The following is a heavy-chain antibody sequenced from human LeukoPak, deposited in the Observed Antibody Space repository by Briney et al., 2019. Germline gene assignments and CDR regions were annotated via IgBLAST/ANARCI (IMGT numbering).Heavy chain of an antibody. CDR2: ISSSGSTI. J-gene: IGHJ4*02. CDR1: GFTFSDYY. D-gene: IGHD3-10*01. V-gene: IGHV3-11*01. CDR3: ARVGWFGESPFDY. Sequence: GGSLSLSCTASGFTFSDYYMSWIRQAPGKGLEWISYISSSGSTIYYAASMKRRFTIFRAYAKNSLYLQMYILRADATAMYYSARVGWFGESPFDYWGQGTLVTVSS.